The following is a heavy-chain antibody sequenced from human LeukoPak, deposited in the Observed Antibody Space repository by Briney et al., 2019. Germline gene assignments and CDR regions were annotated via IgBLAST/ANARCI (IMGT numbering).Heavy chain of an antibody. J-gene: IGHJ4*02. CDR3: ARDQDWAFDY. D-gene: IGHD3/OR15-3a*01. CDR1: GFTFNRFY. CDR2: ISGSSTTI. Sequence: GGSLRLSCSASGFTFNRFYLHWVRQAPGKGLEWVSYISGSSTTIDYADSAKGRFIISRDNAKKSLYLQMNNLSAEDTAVYYCARDQDWAFDYWGQGILVTVSS. V-gene: IGHV3-48*01.